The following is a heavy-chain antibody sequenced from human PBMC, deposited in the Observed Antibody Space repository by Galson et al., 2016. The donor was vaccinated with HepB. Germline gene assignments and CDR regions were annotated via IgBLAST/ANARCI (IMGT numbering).Heavy chain of an antibody. Sequence: SVKVSCKASGYPFTTYAINWVRQAPGQGLEWLGWTDLKSGFTANAQKFQGRVTITSDTSISTAYMELSGLRTEDTAVYYCARAGTIGDSMDVWGQGTTVTVSS. D-gene: IGHD3-16*01. CDR2: TDLKSGFT. CDR1: GYPFTTYA. V-gene: IGHV1-8*01. J-gene: IGHJ6*02. CDR3: ARAGTIGDSMDV.